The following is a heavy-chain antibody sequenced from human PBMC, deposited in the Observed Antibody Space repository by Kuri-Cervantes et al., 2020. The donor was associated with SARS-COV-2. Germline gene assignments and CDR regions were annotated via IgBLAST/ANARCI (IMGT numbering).Heavy chain of an antibody. D-gene: IGHD2-2*01. CDR3: ARDVGYCSSTSCSRGWFDP. CDR1: GFTFSSYD. J-gene: IGHJ5*02. V-gene: IGHV3-13*04. CDR2: IGTAGDT. Sequence: GGSLRLSCAASGFTFSSYDMHWVRQATGKGLEWVSAIGTAGDTYYPGSVKGRFTISRENAKNSLYLQMNSLRAEDTAVYYCARDVGYCSSTSCSRGWFDPWGQGTLVTVSS.